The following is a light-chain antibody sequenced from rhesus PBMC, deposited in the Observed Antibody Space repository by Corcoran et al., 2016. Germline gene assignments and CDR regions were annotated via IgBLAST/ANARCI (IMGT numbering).Light chain of an antibody. CDR2: AAS. Sequence: DIQMTQSPSSLSASVGDRVTVTCRASQGINKELSWYQQKPGKAPPLLIYAASSLQTGVSSRFSGSGSWTEYTLTISSLQPEDVATYYCLQDYTTPWTFGQVTKVEIK. CDR1: QGINKE. J-gene: IGKJ1*01. V-gene: IGKV1-94*01. CDR3: LQDYTTPWT.